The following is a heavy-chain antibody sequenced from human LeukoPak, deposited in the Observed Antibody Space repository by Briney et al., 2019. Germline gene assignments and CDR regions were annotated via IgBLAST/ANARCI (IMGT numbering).Heavy chain of an antibody. CDR3: ARAGPFYNFWSGHECYFDY. CDR1: TYSISSGYY. V-gene: IGHV4-38-2*01. CDR2: IYHSGST. Sequence: ASETLSLTCVVSTYSISSGYYWGWIRPPPGKGLEWIGSIYHSGSTYYNPSLKSRVTISVDTPKNQFSLKLSSVTAADTAVYSCARAGPFYNFWSGHECYFDYWGQGTLVTVSS. J-gene: IGHJ4*02. D-gene: IGHD3-3*01.